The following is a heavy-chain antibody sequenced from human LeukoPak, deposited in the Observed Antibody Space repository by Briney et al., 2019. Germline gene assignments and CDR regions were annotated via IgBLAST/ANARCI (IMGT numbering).Heavy chain of an antibody. D-gene: IGHD2-21*02. CDR2: INHSGST. CDR1: GGSFSGYY. CDR3: ARGGVVVTAIWVYFDY. V-gene: IGHV4-34*01. Sequence: PSETLSLTCAVYGGSFSGYYWSWIRQPPGKGLEWIGEINHSGSTNYNPSLKSRVTISVDTSKNQFSLKLCSVTAADTAVYYCARGGVVVTAIWVYFDYWGQGTLVTVSS. J-gene: IGHJ4*02.